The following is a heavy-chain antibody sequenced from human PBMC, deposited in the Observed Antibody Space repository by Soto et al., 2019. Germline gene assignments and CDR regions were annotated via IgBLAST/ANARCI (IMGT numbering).Heavy chain of an antibody. V-gene: IGHV4-59*01. D-gene: IGHD2-21*02. J-gene: IGHJ4*02. CDR3: ARDSRGVVTALDY. CDR2: VYYSRST. Sequence: PSETLSLTCTVSGASINSDYSTWIRQPPGKGLEWIGNVYYSRSTNYNPSLKSRLTISVDKSKNQFSLKLTSVTAADTALYYCARDSRGVVTALDYWGQGTTVTASS. CDR1: GASINSDY.